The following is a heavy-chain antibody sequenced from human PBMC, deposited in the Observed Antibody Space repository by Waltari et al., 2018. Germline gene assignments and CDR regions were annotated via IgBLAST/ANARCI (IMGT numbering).Heavy chain of an antibody. D-gene: IGHD5-12*01. CDR1: GFTFSSYA. J-gene: IGHJ4*02. CDR3: ARDEGGYGLTGLKNFDY. CDR2: ISYDGSNK. Sequence: QVQLVESGGGVVQPGRSLRLSCAASGFTFSSYAMHWVRQAPGKGLEWVAVISYDGSNKYYADSVKGRFTITRDNSKNTLYLQMNSLRAEDTAVYYCARDEGGYGLTGLKNFDYWGQGTLVTVSS. V-gene: IGHV3-30*01.